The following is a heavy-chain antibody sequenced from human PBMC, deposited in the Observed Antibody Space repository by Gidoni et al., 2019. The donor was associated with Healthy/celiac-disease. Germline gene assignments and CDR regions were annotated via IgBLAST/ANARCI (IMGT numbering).Heavy chain of an antibody. CDR1: GGSISSYY. J-gene: IGHJ4*02. CDR3: ARRISGYDLGPYYFDY. Sequence: QVQLQESGPGLVKPSETLSLTCTVSGGSISSYYWSWIRQPPGKGLEWIGYIYYSGSTNYNPSLKSRVTISVDTSKNQFSLKLSSVTAADTAVYYCARRISGYDLGPYYFDYWGQGTLVTVSS. D-gene: IGHD5-12*01. CDR2: IYYSGST. V-gene: IGHV4-59*01.